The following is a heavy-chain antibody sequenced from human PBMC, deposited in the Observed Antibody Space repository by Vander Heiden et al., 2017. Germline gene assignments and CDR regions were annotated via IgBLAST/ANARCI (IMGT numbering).Heavy chain of an antibody. V-gene: IGHV3-23*01. D-gene: IGHD6-13*01. J-gene: IGHJ4*02. CDR3: AKYPPGSSSWLPIDY. Sequence: EVQLLESGGGLVQPGGSLRLSCAASGFTFSSYALSWVRPAPGKGLEWVSAISGSGGSTYYADSVKGRFTISRDNSKNTLYLQMNSLRAEDTAVYYCAKYPPGSSSWLPIDYWGQGTLVTVSS. CDR2: ISGSGGST. CDR1: GFTFSSYA.